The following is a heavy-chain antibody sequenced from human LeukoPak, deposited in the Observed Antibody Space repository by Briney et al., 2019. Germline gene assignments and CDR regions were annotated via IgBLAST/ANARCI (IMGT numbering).Heavy chain of an antibody. J-gene: IGHJ3*02. Sequence: SETLSLTCTVSGGSINYYYWSWIRQPPGKGLECIVYIYYSGSTNYNPSLKSRVTISVDTSKNQFSLKLSSVTAADTAVYYCARAGLRDDYNKSDAFDIWGQGTMVTVSS. D-gene: IGHD5-24*01. CDR2: IYYSGST. CDR3: ARAGLRDDYNKSDAFDI. V-gene: IGHV4-59*01. CDR1: GGSINYYY.